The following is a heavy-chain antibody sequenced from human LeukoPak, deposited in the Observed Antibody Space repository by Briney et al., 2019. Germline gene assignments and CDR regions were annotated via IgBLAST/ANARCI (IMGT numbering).Heavy chain of an antibody. CDR2: IYYSGST. CDR1: GGSISSYY. D-gene: IGHD5-24*01. V-gene: IGHV4-59*01. Sequence: SETLSLTCTVSGGSISSYYWSWIRQPPGKGLEWIGYIYYSGSTNYNPSLKSRVTISVDTSKNQFSLKLSSVAAADTAVYYCARDRDRAFDIWGQGTMVTVSS. J-gene: IGHJ3*02. CDR3: ARDRDRAFDI.